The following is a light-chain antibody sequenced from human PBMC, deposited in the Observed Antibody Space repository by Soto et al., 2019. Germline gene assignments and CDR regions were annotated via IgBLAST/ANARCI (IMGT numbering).Light chain of an antibody. CDR1: QSVSSSY. CDR2: GAS. CDR3: QQYGSSPLLT. J-gene: IGKJ2*01. V-gene: IGKV3-20*01. Sequence: EIVLTQSPGTLSLSPGERATLSCRASQSVSSSYLAWYQQKPGPAPRLLIYGASSRATGIPDRFSGSGSGTDFTLTISRLEPEDFAVYYCQQYGSSPLLTFGQGTKLEIK.